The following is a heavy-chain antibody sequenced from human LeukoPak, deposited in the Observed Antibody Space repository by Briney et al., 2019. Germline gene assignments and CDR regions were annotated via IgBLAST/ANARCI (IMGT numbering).Heavy chain of an antibody. V-gene: IGHV3-23*01. Sequence: GGSLRLSCAASGFTFSSYAMHWVRQAPGKGLEWVSVVSHSGGDTYYADSVKGRFTISRDNSKNTLYLQMNSLRAEDTAVYYCAKPGWNYDILTGYPEADYWGQGTLVTVSS. CDR2: VSHSGGDT. D-gene: IGHD3-9*01. CDR3: AKPGWNYDILTGYPEADY. CDR1: GFTFSSYA. J-gene: IGHJ4*02.